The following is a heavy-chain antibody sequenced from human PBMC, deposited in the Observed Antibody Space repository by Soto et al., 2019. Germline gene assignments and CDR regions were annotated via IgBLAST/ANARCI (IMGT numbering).Heavy chain of an antibody. CDR1: PITFYNHAA. CDR2: ISGRGDQS. D-gene: IGHD3-10*01. J-gene: IGHJ6*02. Sequence: EVHLLESGGGLGQPGGSLRLSCVASPITFYNHAAMRWVRQAPGKGLEWVSTISGRGDQSDYADSVKGQFTISRDNSKNRLYLQMNNLRVDETAVYYCAKDRALENQAPYGMDVCGQGTTVTV. CDR3: AKDRALENQAPYGMDV. V-gene: IGHV3-23*01.